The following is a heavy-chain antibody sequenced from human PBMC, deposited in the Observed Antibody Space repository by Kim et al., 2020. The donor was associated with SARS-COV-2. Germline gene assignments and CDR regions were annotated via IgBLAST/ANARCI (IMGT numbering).Heavy chain of an antibody. D-gene: IGHD3-22*01. Sequence: SVKVSCKASGGTFSSYAISWVRQAPGQGLEWMGRIIPILGIANYAQKFQGRVTITADKSTSTAYMELSSLRSEDTAVYYCARGTGGYYYDSSGYYIDYWGQGTLVTVSS. CDR3: ARGTGGYYYDSSGYYIDY. CDR1: GGTFSSYA. V-gene: IGHV1-69*04. J-gene: IGHJ4*02. CDR2: IIPILGIA.